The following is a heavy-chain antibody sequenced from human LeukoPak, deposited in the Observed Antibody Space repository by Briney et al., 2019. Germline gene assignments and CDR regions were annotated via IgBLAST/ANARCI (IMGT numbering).Heavy chain of an antibody. CDR3: ARDRYYESGRADY. J-gene: IGHJ4*02. V-gene: IGHV1-2*02. Sequence: ASVKVSCEASGYTFTGYYIHWVRQAPGQGLECLGWINPTGGGTKYAQKFQGRVTMTRDTSINTAYLELTGLRSDDTAVYYCARDRYYESGRADYWGQGTLVTVSS. D-gene: IGHD3-10*01. CDR2: INPTGGGT. CDR1: GYTFTGYY.